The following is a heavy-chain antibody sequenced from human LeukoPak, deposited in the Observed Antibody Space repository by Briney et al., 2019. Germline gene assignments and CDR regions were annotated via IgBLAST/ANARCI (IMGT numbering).Heavy chain of an antibody. D-gene: IGHD5-24*01. CDR1: GGSISSGGYY. V-gene: IGHV4-31*03. CDR2: IYYSGST. CDR3: ARSSRESNYYFDY. Sequence: PSETLSLTCTVSGGSISSGGYYWSWIRQHPGKGLEWIGYIYYSGSTYYNPSLKSRVTISVDTSKNQFSLKLSSVTAADTAVYYRARSSRESNYYFDYWGQGTLVTVSS. J-gene: IGHJ4*02.